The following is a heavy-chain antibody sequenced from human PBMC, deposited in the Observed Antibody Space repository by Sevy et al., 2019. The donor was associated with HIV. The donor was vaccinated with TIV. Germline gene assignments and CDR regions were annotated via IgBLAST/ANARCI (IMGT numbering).Heavy chain of an antibody. D-gene: IGHD3-22*01. CDR1: GFTVSDNY. CDR2: IYSDGST. CDR3: ANHASDYDSSGYLERDAFDI. J-gene: IGHJ3*02. V-gene: IGHV3-53*01. Sequence: GGSLRLSCAASGFTVSDNYMSWVRQAPGKGLEWVSVIYSDGSTYYADSVKGRFTIPRDNSKNTRYLQMNSLRAEDTAVYYCANHASDYDSSGYLERDAFDIWGQGTMVTVSS.